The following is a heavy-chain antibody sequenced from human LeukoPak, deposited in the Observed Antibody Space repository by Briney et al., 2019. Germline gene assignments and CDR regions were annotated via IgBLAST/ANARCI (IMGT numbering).Heavy chain of an antibody. J-gene: IGHJ4*02. D-gene: IGHD6-19*01. Sequence: ASVKVSCKASEYTFTSYYMHWVRQAPGQGLEWRGIINPSGGSTSYAQKFQGRVTMTRDTSTSTVYMELSSLRPEDTAAYYCARVAVAGDYFDYWGQGTLVTVSS. V-gene: IGHV1-46*01. CDR1: EYTFTSYY. CDR2: INPSGGST. CDR3: ARVAVAGDYFDY.